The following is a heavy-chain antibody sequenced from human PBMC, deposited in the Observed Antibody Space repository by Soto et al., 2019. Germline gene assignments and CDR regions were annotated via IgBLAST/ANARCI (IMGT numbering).Heavy chain of an antibody. Sequence: SENLSLTCTVSGGSVSIGSHYWSWTLQPPGKGLEWIAYIYHSGSTVYNPSLKSRFIISVVFSKTQSSLRLDSVTAADTGVYYCARDRSDDLKSFDAFVIWGPRIRVTVSS. CDR3: ARDRSDDLKSFDAFVI. J-gene: IGHJ3*02. CDR1: GGSVSIGSHY. CDR2: IYHSGST. V-gene: IGHV4-61*01.